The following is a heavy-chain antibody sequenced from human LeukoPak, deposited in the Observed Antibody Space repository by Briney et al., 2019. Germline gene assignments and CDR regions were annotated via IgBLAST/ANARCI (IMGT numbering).Heavy chain of an antibody. J-gene: IGHJ4*02. CDR1: GFTFSSYA. CDR3: ARALGYYFDY. Sequence: QPGGSLRLSCAASGFTFSSYAMSWVRQAPGKGLEWVAVISYDGSNKYYADSVKGRFTISRDNSKNTLYLQMNSLRAEDTAVYYCARALGYYFDYWGQGTLVTVSS. V-gene: IGHV3-30-3*01. D-gene: IGHD1-26*01. CDR2: ISYDGSNK.